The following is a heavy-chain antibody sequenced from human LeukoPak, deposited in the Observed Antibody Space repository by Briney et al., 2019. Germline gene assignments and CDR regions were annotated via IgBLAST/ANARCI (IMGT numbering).Heavy chain of an antibody. J-gene: IGHJ6*03. CDR2: IRDDGSAK. V-gene: IGHV3-7*01. Sequence: GGSLRLSCAVSGFTFNNYWMTWVRQAPGKGLEWVASIRDDGSAKYYMDSVKGRFSISRDDAKNSLSLQMNSLRAEDTAVYYCAREGQQLVLYYYYYMDVWGKGTTVTVSS. CDR1: GFTFNNYW. D-gene: IGHD6-13*01. CDR3: AREGQQLVLYYYYYMDV.